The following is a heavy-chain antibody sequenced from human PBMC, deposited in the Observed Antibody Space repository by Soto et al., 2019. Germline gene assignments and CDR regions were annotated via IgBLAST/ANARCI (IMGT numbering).Heavy chain of an antibody. J-gene: IGHJ4*02. Sequence: EVHLLESGGGLVQPGGSLRLSCAASGFAFSDYAMTWVRQAPGKGLEWVSDISDGDGATHFADSVKGRFTISRHDSKNTLYLQMDSVRAEDAAVYYCAKGRTFFDFWGQGTLVTVSS. V-gene: IGHV3-23*01. CDR3: AKGRTFFDF. CDR1: GFAFSDYA. D-gene: IGHD3-16*01. CDR2: ISDGDGAT.